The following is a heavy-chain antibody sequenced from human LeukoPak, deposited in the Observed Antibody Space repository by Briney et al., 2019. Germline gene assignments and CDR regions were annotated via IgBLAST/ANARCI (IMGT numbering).Heavy chain of an antibody. D-gene: IGHD2/OR15-2a*01. J-gene: IGHJ4*02. V-gene: IGHV1-18*01. Sequence: ASVKVSCKASGYTFTSYGITWVRQAPGQGLEWMGWISAHNGYTQYVHKFQGRVTMTIDTYTNTAYMELRSLRSDDTAVYYCARDEGIVPTQSDYWGQGTLVTVS. CDR2: ISAHNGYT. CDR3: ARDEGIVPTQSDY. CDR1: GYTFTSYG.